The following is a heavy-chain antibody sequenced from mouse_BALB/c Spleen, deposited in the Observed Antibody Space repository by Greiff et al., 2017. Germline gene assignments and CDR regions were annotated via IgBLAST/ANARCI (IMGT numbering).Heavy chain of an antibody. Sequence: EVQLVESGGGLVQPGGSRKLSCAASGFTFSSFGMHWVRQAPEKGLEWVAYISSGSSTIYYADTVKGRFTISRDNPKNTLFLQMTSLRSEDTAMYYCARDYDGDWGQGTTLTVSS. J-gene: IGHJ2*01. CDR3: ARDYDGD. D-gene: IGHD2-4*01. V-gene: IGHV5-17*02. CDR2: ISSGSSTI. CDR1: GFTFSSFG.